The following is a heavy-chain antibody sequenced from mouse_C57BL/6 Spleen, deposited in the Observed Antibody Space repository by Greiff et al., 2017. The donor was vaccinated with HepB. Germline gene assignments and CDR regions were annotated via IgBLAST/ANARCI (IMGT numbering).Heavy chain of an antibody. J-gene: IGHJ2*01. V-gene: IGHV1-55*01. CDR3: ARFYYGQYYFDY. CDR2: IYPGSGST. CDR1: GYTFTSYW. Sequence: VQLQQPGAELVKPGASVKMSCKASGYTFTSYWITWVKQRPGQGLEWIGDIYPGSGSTNYNEKFKSKATLTVDTSSSTAYMQLSSLTSEDSAVYYCARFYYGQYYFDYWGQGTTLTGSS. D-gene: IGHD1-2*01.